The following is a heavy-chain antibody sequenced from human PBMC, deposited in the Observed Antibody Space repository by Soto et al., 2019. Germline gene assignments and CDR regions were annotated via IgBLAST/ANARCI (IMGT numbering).Heavy chain of an antibody. CDR1: GFNFNAAW. CDR3: SADLPYWGAYAFDY. V-gene: IGHV3-15*07. CDR2: IKSKVNGGTI. J-gene: IGHJ4*02. Sequence: EVQLAESGADFVKPGGSLRLSCAASGFNFNAAWMNWVRQSPGKGLEWVGRIKSKVNGGTIDYAAPVKGRFTISRDDSKNTLYLEMNSLKTEDTALYYCSADLPYWGAYAFDYWGQGTLVTVSS. D-gene: IGHD3-16*01.